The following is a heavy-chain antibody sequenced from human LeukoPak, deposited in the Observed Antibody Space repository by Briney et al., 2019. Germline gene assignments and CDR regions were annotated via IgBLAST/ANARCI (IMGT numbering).Heavy chain of an antibody. CDR3: ASTVDTAMAGTDY. CDR2: ISGSGGST. D-gene: IGHD5-18*01. CDR1: GFTFSSYG. J-gene: IGHJ4*02. Sequence: GGTLRLSCAASGFTFSSYGMSWVRQAPGKGLEWVSAISGSGGSTYYADSVKGRFTISRDNSNNTLYLQMNSLRAEDTAVYYCASTVDTAMAGTDYWGQGTLVTVSS. V-gene: IGHV3-23*01.